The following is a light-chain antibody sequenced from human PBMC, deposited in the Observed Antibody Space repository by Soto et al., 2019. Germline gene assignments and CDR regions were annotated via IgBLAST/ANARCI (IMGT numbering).Light chain of an antibody. CDR3: QQSYSTPLT. CDR1: QSISSY. Sequence: DIQMTQSPSSLSASVGDRVTITCRASQSISSYLNWYQKKPGNAPKLLIYAASSLQSGVPSRFSGSGSGTDFTLTISSLQPEDFATDYCQQSYSTPLTFGGGTKVEIK. J-gene: IGKJ4*01. V-gene: IGKV1-39*01. CDR2: AAS.